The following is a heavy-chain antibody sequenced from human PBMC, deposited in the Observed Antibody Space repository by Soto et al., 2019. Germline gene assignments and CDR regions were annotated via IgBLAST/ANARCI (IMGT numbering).Heavy chain of an antibody. Sequence: GGSLRLSCSAFGFIFSDHAMTWIRRAPGRGLEWVAFIGGTPDGGRVEYAASARGRFTISRDDAKRSVYLQMISLRPDDTGVYYCTRGRFGYYRPWGQGTPVTVSS. J-gene: IGHJ5*02. D-gene: IGHD3-3*01. V-gene: IGHV3-49*03. CDR1: GFIFSDHA. CDR3: TRGRFGYYRP. CDR2: IGGTPDGGRV.